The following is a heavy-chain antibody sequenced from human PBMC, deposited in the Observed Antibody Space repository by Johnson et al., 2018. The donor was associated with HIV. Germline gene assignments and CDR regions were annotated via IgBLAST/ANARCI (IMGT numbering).Heavy chain of an antibody. CDR2: IGSAGDT. V-gene: IGHV3-13*01. CDR3: ARIGDAFDI. J-gene: IGHJ3*02. CDR1: GFTFDDYG. D-gene: IGHD3-16*01. Sequence: VQLVESGGGVVRPGGSLRLSCAASGFTFDDYGMTWVRQATGKGLEWVSGIGSAGDTYYPGSVKGRFTISRENAKNSLYLQVNSLRAEDTAVYYCARIGDAFDIWGQGTMVTVSS.